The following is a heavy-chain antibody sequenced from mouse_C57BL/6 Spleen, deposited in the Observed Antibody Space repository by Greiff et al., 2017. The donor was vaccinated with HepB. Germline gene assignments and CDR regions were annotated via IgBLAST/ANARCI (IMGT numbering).Heavy chain of an antibody. CDR3: ARFDYYGSSYDWFAC. V-gene: IGHV1-18*01. CDR2: INPNNGGT. D-gene: IGHD1-1*01. CDR1: GYTFTDYN. J-gene: IGHJ3*01. Sequence: EVQLQQSGPELVKPGASVKIPCKASGYTFTDYNMDWVKQSHGKSLEWIGDINPNNGGTNYNQKFKGKATLTVDKSSSTAYMELRSLTSEDTAVYYCARFDYYGSSYDWFACWGQGTLVTVSA.